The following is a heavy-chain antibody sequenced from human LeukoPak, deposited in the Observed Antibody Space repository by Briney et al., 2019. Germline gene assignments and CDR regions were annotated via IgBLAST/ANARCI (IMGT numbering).Heavy chain of an antibody. J-gene: IGHJ6*02. V-gene: IGHV3-74*01. CDR1: GFTFSSYW. CDR3: ARVPSGSYPNYYYYGMDV. CDR2: INSDGSST. Sequence: GGSLRLSCAASGFTFSSYWMHWVRQAPGKGLVWVSRINSDGSSTSYADSVKGRFTISRDNDKNTLYLQMNSLRAEDTAVYYCARVPSGSYPNYYYYGMDVWGQGTTVTVSS. D-gene: IGHD1-26*01.